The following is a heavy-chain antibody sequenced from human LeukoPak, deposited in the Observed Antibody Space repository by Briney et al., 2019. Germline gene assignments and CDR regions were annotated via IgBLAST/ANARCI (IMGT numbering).Heavy chain of an antibody. CDR3: ARGEYDFWSGYYRNFDY. Sequence: ASVKVSCKASGYTFTGYYMHWVRRAPGQGLEWMGWINPNSGGTNYAQKFQGRVTMTRDTSISTAYMELSRLRSDDTAVYYCARGEYDFWSGYYRNFDYWGQGTLVTVSS. CDR1: GYTFTGYY. J-gene: IGHJ4*02. V-gene: IGHV1-2*02. D-gene: IGHD3-3*01. CDR2: INPNSGGT.